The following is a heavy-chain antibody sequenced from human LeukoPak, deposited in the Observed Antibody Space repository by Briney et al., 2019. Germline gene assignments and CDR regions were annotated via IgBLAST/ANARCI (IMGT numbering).Heavy chain of an antibody. J-gene: IGHJ5*02. Sequence: GASVKVSCKASVYTFTSYDINGVRQATGQGLEWMGWMNPNSGNTGYAQKFQGRVTMTRNTSISTAYMELSSLRSEDTAVYYCARGSYYDFWSGYPNWFDPWGQGTQVTVSS. D-gene: IGHD3-3*01. CDR1: VYTFTSYD. V-gene: IGHV1-8*01. CDR3: ARGSYYDFWSGYPNWFDP. CDR2: MNPNSGNT.